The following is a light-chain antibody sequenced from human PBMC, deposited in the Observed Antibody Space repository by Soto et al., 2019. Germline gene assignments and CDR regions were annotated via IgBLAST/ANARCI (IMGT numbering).Light chain of an antibody. V-gene: IGLV2-8*01. CDR2: EVT. Sequence: ALTQPPSASGSPGQSVTISCTGTSSDVGGYNFVSWYQQHPGKAPQLIIYEVTKRPSGVPDRFSGSKSGNTASLTVSGLQTEDEADYYCSSYAATNNYVFGSGTKVTVL. CDR1: SSDVGGYNF. J-gene: IGLJ1*01. CDR3: SSYAATNNYV.